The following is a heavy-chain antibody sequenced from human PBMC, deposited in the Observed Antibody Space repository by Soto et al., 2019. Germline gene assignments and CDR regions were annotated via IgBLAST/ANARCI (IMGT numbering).Heavy chain of an antibody. CDR2: ISRDGSTK. CDR1: GFTVSTYG. CDR3: TGEVASGY. Sequence: QVQLVESGGGVVQPGRSLRLSCAVSGFTVSTYGMQWVRQAPGKGLEWVAVISRDGSTKYYADSVKGRFTISRDNSRNTLFLEMNSLRGDDMAVYYCTGEVASGYWGQGTLVTVSS. D-gene: IGHD2-8*02. V-gene: IGHV3-30*03. J-gene: IGHJ4*02.